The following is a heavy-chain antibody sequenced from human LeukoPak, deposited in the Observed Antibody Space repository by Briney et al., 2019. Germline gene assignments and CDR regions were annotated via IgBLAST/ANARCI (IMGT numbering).Heavy chain of an antibody. CDR2: IYTSGST. J-gene: IGHJ4*02. CDR3: ARDSSGWYEGNYFDY. CDR1: GGSISSYY. V-gene: IGHV4-4*07. D-gene: IGHD6-19*01. Sequence: PSETLSLTGTVSGGSISSYYWSWIRQPAGKGLEWIGRIYTSGSTNYNPSLKSRVTMSVDTSKNQFSLKLSSVTAADTAVYYCARDSSGWYEGNYFDYWGQGTLVTVSS.